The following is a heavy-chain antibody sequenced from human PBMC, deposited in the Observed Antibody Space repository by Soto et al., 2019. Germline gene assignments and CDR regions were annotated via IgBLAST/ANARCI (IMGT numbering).Heavy chain of an antibody. V-gene: IGHV3-11*01. CDR3: ARGYGGYAVEY. Sequence: QVQLVESGGGLVKPGGSLRLSCTASGFIFSDSYMTWIRQAPGKGLEWVSYMSPSGRTIRYADSVKGRFTISRDNAGNSLFLHINTMRAEDTAVYYCARGYGGYAVEYWGQGTLVTVSS. J-gene: IGHJ4*02. D-gene: IGHD5-12*01. CDR1: GFIFSDSY. CDR2: MSPSGRTI.